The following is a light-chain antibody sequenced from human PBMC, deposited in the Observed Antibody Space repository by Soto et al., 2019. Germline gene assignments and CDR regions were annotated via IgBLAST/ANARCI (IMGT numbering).Light chain of an antibody. Sequence: IQMTQAPASLSASVGDNVTITCRASQGVGDDFDWYQQRPGKAPKVLIYAVSTLQYGVPSRFSGTWSGTDFTLTISGLQPEDSATYYCLQDHVYPHMFGQGTRVEI. CDR1: QGVGDD. CDR3: LQDHVYPHM. CDR2: AVS. V-gene: IGKV1-6*01. J-gene: IGKJ1*01.